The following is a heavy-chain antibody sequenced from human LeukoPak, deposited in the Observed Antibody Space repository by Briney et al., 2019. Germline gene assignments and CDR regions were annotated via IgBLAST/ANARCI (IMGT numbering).Heavy chain of an antibody. D-gene: IGHD5-12*01. CDR2: VYYSGNT. CDR1: GGSISSYY. CDR3: VREMGEYSGYVFEY. V-gene: IGHV4-59*01. Sequence: SETLSLTCTVSGGSISSYYWSWIRQPPGKGLEWIGYVYYSGNTNYNPSLKRRVTISVDTSKNQFSLKLNSVTAADTAVYYCVREMGEYSGYVFEYWGQGTLVTVSS. J-gene: IGHJ4*02.